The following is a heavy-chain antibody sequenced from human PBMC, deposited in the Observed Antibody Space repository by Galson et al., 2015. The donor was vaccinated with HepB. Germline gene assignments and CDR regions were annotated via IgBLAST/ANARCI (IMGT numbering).Heavy chain of an antibody. CDR3: ARDRGGYENYYYYGMDV. Sequence: SLRLSCAASGFTFSSYAMHWVRQAPGKGLEWVAVISYDGSNKYYADSVKGRFTISRDNSKNTLYLQMNSLRAEDTAVYYCARDRGGYENYYYYGMDVWGQGTTVTVSS. V-gene: IGHV3-30-3*01. CDR1: GFTFSSYA. D-gene: IGHD5-12*01. J-gene: IGHJ6*02. CDR2: ISYDGSNK.